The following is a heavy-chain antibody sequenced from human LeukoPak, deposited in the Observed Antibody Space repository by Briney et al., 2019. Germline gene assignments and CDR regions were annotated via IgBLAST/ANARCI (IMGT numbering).Heavy chain of an antibody. J-gene: IGHJ6*03. D-gene: IGHD3-10*01. CDR1: GFTFNIYA. V-gene: IGHV3-23*01. CDR3: AKSGILWFGERYHLEFYYYYMDV. CDR2: IGGRFGHT. Sequence: GGSLRLSCAASGFTFNIYAMNWVRQAPGKGLEWVSSIGGRFGHTYYADSVKGRFTISRDNSKSILFLQMNNLRAEDTAVYYCAKSGILWFGERYHLEFYYYYMDVWGKGTTVTISS.